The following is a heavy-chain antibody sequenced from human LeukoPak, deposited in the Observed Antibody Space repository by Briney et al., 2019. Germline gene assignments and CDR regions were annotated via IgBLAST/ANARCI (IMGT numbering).Heavy chain of an antibody. J-gene: IGHJ6*02. Sequence: SETLSLTCAVYGGSFSGYYWSWIRQPPGKGLEWIGEINHSGSTNYNPSLKSRVTISVDTSKNQFSLKLSSVTAADTAVYYCARLCPGSCYPGERRGYSYGYLNYYYYYGMDVWGQGTTVTVSS. D-gene: IGHD5-18*01. CDR2: INHSGST. CDR3: ARLCPGSCYPGERRGYSYGYLNYYYYYGMDV. V-gene: IGHV4-34*01. CDR1: GGSFSGYY.